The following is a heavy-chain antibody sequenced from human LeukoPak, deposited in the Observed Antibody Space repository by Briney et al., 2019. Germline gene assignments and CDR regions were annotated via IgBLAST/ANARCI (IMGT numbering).Heavy chain of an antibody. V-gene: IGHV3-30*03. Sequence: GRSLRLSCAASGFTFSSYGMHWVRQAPGKGLEWVAVISYDGSNKYYADSVKGRFTISRDNAKNSLYLQMNSLRAEDTAVYYCAREGTRSLAYYFDYWGQGTLVTVST. CDR2: ISYDGSNK. CDR3: AREGTRSLAYYFDY. CDR1: GFTFSSYG. J-gene: IGHJ4*02. D-gene: IGHD2-2*01.